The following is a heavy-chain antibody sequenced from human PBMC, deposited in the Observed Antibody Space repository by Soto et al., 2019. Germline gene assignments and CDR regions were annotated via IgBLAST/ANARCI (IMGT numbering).Heavy chain of an antibody. V-gene: IGHV4-4*07. D-gene: IGHD6-19*01. J-gene: IGHJ6*02. CDR3: ARRHDSSGRYSVYYYYYGMYV. CDR2: IYTSGST. CDR1: GGSISSYY. Sequence: PSETLSLTCTVSGGSISSYYWSWIRQPAGKGLEWIGRIYTSGSTNYNPSLKSRVTMSVDTSKNQFSLKLSSVTAADTAVYYCARRHDSSGRYSVYYYYYGMYVWSHRTTVPVSS.